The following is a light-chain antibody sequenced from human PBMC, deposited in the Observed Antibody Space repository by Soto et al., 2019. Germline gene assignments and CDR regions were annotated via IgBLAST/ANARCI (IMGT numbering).Light chain of an antibody. Sequence: QSVLTQPASVSGSPGQSITISCTGTSSDVGGYNYVSWYQQHPGKAPKLMIYDVSNRPSGVSNRFSGSKSGNTASLTISGFQADDEADYYCSSYTSSSTPYVFGTGTKVTVL. J-gene: IGLJ1*01. CDR3: SSYTSSSTPYV. CDR1: SSDVGGYNY. V-gene: IGLV2-14*01. CDR2: DVS.